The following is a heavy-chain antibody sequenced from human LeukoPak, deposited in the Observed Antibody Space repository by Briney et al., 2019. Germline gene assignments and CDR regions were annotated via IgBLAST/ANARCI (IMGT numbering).Heavy chain of an antibody. J-gene: IGHJ4*02. D-gene: IGHD3-10*01. CDR2: INSDGSST. CDR1: GFTFSSYW. V-gene: IGHV3-74*01. CDR3: ARDRGSMVRGVSDY. Sequence: GGSLKLSCAASGFTFSSYWMHWVRQAPGKGLVWVSRINSDGSSTSYADSVKGRFTISRDNAKNTLYLQMNSLRAEDTAVYYCARDRGSMVRGVSDYWGQGALVTVSS.